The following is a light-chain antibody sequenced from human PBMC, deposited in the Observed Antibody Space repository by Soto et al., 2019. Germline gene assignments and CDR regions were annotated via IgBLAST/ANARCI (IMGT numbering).Light chain of an antibody. CDR2: RTS. J-gene: IGKJ1*01. CDR1: ESVSSSF. V-gene: IGKV3-20*01. CDR3: MQALQTGWT. Sequence: ERATLSCRASESVSSSFLTWYQQKPGQAPRXLXYRTSNRVTGVPDRFSGSGSGTDFTLTISRVEAEDVGVYYCMQALQTGWTFGQGTKVDI.